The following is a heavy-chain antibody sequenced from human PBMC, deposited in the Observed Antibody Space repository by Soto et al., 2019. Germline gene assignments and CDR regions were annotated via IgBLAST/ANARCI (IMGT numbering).Heavy chain of an antibody. D-gene: IGHD3-3*01. CDR3: ARDGVYYDFWSGYYTDYYFDY. V-gene: IGHV1-69*13. Sequence: SVKVSCKASGGTFSSYAISWVRQAPGQGLEWMGGIIPIFGTANYAQKFQGRVTITADESTSTAYMELSSLRSEDTAVYYCARDGVYYDFWSGYYTDYYFDYWGQGTLVTVSS. CDR1: GGTFSSYA. J-gene: IGHJ4*02. CDR2: IIPIFGTA.